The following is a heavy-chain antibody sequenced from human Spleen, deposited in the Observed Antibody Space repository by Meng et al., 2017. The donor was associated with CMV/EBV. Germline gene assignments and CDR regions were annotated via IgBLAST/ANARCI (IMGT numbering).Heavy chain of an antibody. D-gene: IGHD2/OR15-2a*01. Sequence: ASVKVSCKASGYTFTGHYMHWVRQAPGQGLEWMGWINPNSGGTNYAQKFQGRVTMTRDTSISTAYMELSRLRSDDTAVYYCARGGYYGDSDAFDIWGQGTMVTVSS. CDR3: ARGGYYGDSDAFDI. J-gene: IGHJ3*02. V-gene: IGHV1-2*02. CDR1: GYTFTGHY. CDR2: INPNSGGT.